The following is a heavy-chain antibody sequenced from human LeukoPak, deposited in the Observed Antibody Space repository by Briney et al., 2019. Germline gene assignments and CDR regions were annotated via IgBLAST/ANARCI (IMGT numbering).Heavy chain of an antibody. CDR2: INSDGSST. D-gene: IGHD1-1*01. CDR1: GFTFNDAW. Sequence: GGSLRLSCAASGFTFNDAWMNWVRQAPGKGLVWVSRINSDGSSTSYADSVKGRFTISRDNAKNTLYLQMNSLRAEDTAVYYCAKARYRFDPWGQGTLVTVSS. V-gene: IGHV3-74*01. CDR3: AKARYRFDP. J-gene: IGHJ5*02.